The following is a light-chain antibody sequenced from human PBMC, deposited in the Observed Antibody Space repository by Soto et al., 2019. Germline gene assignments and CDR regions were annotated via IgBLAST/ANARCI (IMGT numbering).Light chain of an antibody. Sequence: EIVLTQSPATLSLSPGERATLSCRASQSVTTFLAWYQQKSGQAPRLLISDASNRATGIPARFSGSGSGTDFTLTISSLEPEDSAVYYCQQRSSWWTFRQGTKVEIK. CDR3: QQRSSWWT. V-gene: IGKV3-11*01. J-gene: IGKJ1*01. CDR1: QSVTTF. CDR2: DAS.